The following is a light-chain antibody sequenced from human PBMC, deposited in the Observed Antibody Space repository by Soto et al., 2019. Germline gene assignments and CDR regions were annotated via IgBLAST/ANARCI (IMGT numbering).Light chain of an antibody. CDR1: QGIRND. V-gene: IGKV1-6*01. CDR2: AAS. Sequence: AIQMTQSPSSLSASVGDRVTITCRASQGIRNDLGWYQQKPGKAPKLLIYAASSLQSGVTSRFSGSGSGTDFTITISSLQPEDFATYYCLQDYNYPRTFGQGTKVEIK. CDR3: LQDYNYPRT. J-gene: IGKJ1*01.